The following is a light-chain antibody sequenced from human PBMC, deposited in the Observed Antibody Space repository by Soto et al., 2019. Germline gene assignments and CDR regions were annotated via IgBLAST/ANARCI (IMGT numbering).Light chain of an antibody. Sequence: DIQMTQSPSTMSASVGDRVTITCRASQSINFYLAWYQQKTGKAPKVLIWNAYTLESGVPSRFSGSGSGTEFALTISSLQPDDFATYYCQQYNSYSSWTFCQGNKVEIK. V-gene: IGKV1-5*01. J-gene: IGKJ1*01. CDR1: QSINFY. CDR3: QQYNSYSSWT. CDR2: NAY.